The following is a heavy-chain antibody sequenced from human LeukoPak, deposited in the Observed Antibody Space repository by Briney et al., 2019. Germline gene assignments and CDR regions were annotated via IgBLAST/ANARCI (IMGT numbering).Heavy chain of an antibody. CDR3: ARHAALGGLYYFDY. V-gene: IGHV4-59*08. CDR2: IYYSGST. Sequence: SGTLSLTCTVSGGSISSYYWSWIRQPPGKGLEWIGYIYYSGSTNYNPSLKSRVTISVDTSKNQFSLKLSSVTAADTAVYYCARHAALGGLYYFDYWGQGTLVTVSS. J-gene: IGHJ4*02. D-gene: IGHD3-16*01. CDR1: GGSISSYY.